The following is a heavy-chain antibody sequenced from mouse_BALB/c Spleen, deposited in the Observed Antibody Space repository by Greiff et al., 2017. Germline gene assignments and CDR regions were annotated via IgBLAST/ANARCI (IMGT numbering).Heavy chain of an antibody. V-gene: IGHV1S81*02. D-gene: IGHD1-1*01. CDR1: GYTFTSYW. CDR3: AVVGAMDY. Sequence: VQLQQPGAELVKPGASVKLSCKASGYTFTSYWMHWVKQRPGQGLEWIGEINPSNGRTNYNEKFKSKATLTVDKSSSTAYMQLSSLTSEDSAVYYCAVVGAMDYWGQGTSVTVSA. J-gene: IGHJ4*01. CDR2: INPSNGRT.